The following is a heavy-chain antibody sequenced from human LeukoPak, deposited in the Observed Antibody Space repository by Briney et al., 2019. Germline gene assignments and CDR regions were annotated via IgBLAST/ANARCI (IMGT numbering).Heavy chain of an antibody. CDR2: INPNSGDT. J-gene: IGHJ4*02. D-gene: IGHD2-2*01. CDR3: ARDYCSSTSCLFDY. CDR1: GYTFTGYH. Sequence: GASAKVSCKASGYTFTGYHMHWVRQAPGQGLEWMGRINPNSGDTNYAQEFQGRVTMTRDTSISTAYMELSRLRSDDTAVYYCARDYCSSTSCLFDYWGQGTLVTVSS. V-gene: IGHV1-2*06.